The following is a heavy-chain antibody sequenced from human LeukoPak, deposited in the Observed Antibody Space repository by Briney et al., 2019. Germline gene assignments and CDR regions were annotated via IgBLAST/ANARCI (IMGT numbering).Heavy chain of an antibody. CDR1: GGSISNKY. J-gene: IGHJ4*02. CDR2: IYYSGST. CDR3: ARGDIAAAGTKFDY. V-gene: IGHV4-59*01. Sequence: SETLSLTCTVSGGSISNKYWSWIRQPPGKGLEWIGYIYYSGSTNYNPSLKSRVTILVDTSKNQFSLKLSSVTAADTAVYYCARGDIAAAGTKFDYWGQGTLVTVSS. D-gene: IGHD6-13*01.